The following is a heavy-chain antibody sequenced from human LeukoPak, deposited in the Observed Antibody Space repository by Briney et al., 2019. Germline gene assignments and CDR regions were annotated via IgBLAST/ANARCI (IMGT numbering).Heavy chain of an antibody. Sequence: SETLSLTCTVSGGSISSYYWSWIRQPPGKGLEWIGYIYYSGSTNYNPSLRSRVTISLDTSRNQFSLKLNSVTAADTAVYYCAKSNGYGLVDIWGQGTMVTVSS. CDR2: IYYSGST. V-gene: IGHV4-59*12. J-gene: IGHJ3*02. CDR3: AKSNGYGLVDI. CDR1: GGSISSYY. D-gene: IGHD3-10*01.